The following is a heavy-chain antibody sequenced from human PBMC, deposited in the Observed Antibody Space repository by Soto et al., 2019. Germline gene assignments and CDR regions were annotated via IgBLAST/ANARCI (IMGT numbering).Heavy chain of an antibody. CDR2: INAANGNT. CDR1: GYTFTTYA. CDR3: ARSLMNTAMVTFYYFDY. Sequence: VASVKVSCKASGYTFTTYAMHWVRQAPGQRLEWMGWINAANGNTKYSQKFQGRVTITRDTSASTAYMELSSLRSEDTAVYYCARSLMNTAMVTFYYFDYWGQGTLVTVSS. J-gene: IGHJ4*02. D-gene: IGHD5-18*01. V-gene: IGHV1-3*01.